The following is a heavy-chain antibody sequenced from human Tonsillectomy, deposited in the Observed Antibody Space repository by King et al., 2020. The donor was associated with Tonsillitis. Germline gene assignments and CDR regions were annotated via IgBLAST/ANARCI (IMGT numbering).Heavy chain of an antibody. Sequence: QLVQSGGGLVQPGGSLRLSCAASGFTFNSYWMSGVRQAPGKGLEWVANIKEDGSETYSVDSVKGRFTISRDNAKNSLYLQMNSLRAEDTAVYYCVRYCSGGSCYSWGNWFDPWGQGTLVTVSS. D-gene: IGHD2-15*01. CDR3: VRYCSGGSCYSWGNWFDP. CDR2: IKEDGSET. CDR1: GFTFNSYW. V-gene: IGHV3-7*03. J-gene: IGHJ5*02.